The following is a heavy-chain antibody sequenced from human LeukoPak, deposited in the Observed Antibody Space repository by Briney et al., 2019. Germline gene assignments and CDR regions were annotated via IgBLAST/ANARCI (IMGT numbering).Heavy chain of an antibody. CDR1: GGSISSYY. CDR2: IYYSGST. D-gene: IGHD1-7*01. J-gene: IGHJ4*02. Sequence: PSETLSLTCTVPGGSISSYYWSWIRQPPGKGLEWIGYIYYSGSTNYNPSLKSRVTISVDTSENQFSLKLSSVTAADTAVYYCARSRTGTTFASFDYWGQGTLVTVSS. V-gene: IGHV4-59*01. CDR3: ARSRTGTTFASFDY.